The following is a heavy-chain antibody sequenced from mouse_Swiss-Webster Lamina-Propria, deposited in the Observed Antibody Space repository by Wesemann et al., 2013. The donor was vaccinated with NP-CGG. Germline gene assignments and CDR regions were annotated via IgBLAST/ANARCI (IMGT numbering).Heavy chain of an antibody. CDR3: ARSNWYYFDY. CDR2: ISSGSSTI. D-gene: IGHD4-1*02. J-gene: IGHJ2*01. CDR1: GFTFSSFG. V-gene: IGHV5-17*02. Sequence: GGGLVQPGGSRKLSCAASGFTFSSFGMHWVRQAPEKGLEWVAYISSGSSTIYYADTVKGRFTISRDNPKNTLFLQMTSLRSEDTAMYYCARSNWYYFDYWGQGTTLTVSS.